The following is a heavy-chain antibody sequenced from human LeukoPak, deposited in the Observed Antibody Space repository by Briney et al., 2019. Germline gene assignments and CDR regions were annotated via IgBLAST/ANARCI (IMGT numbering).Heavy chain of an antibody. D-gene: IGHD6-6*01. CDR3: ARDRYSSSYENYYFEY. CDR1: GYTFTSYY. J-gene: IGHJ4*02. CDR2: INPSGGST. V-gene: IGHV1-46*01. Sequence: GASVKVSCKASGYTFTSYYMHWVRQAPGQGLEWMGIINPSGGSTSYAQKFQCRVTMTRDTSTSTVYMELSSLRSEDTAVYYCARDRYSSSYENYYFEYWGQGTLVTVSS.